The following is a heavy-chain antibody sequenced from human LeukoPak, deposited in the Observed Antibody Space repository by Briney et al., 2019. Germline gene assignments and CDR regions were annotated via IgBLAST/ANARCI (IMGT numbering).Heavy chain of an antibody. V-gene: IGHV3-23*01. CDR1: GFTFSSYG. CDR3: ARDSPPDY. J-gene: IGHJ4*02. CDR2: ISGSGDST. Sequence: GGSLRLSCAASGFTFSSYGMSWVRQAPGKGLEWVSGISGSGDSTYYADSVKGRFTISRDNAKNSLYLQMNSLRAEDTAVYYCARDSPPDYWGQGTLVTVSS.